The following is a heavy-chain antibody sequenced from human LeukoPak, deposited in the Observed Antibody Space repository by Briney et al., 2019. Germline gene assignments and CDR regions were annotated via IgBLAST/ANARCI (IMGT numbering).Heavy chain of an antibody. V-gene: IGHV1-18*01. CDR3: ARDGDPVGDAFDI. CDR2: ISAYNGNT. D-gene: IGHD1-26*01. J-gene: IGHJ3*02. CDR1: GYTFTSYG. Sequence: GASVKVSCKASGYTFTSYGISWVRQAPGQGLEWMGWISAYNGNTNYAQKLQGRVTMTTDTSTSTAHMELRSLRSDDTAVYYCARDGDPVGDAFDIWGQGTMVTVSS.